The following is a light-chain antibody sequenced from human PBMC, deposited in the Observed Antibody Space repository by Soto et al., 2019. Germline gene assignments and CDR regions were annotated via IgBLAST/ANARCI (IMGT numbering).Light chain of an antibody. Sequence: DIVMTQSPLSLPFTPGEPASISCRSSQSLLQSTGHNYLDWYMQKPGQSPQLLIYLASNPAPGVPDRFSGSGSGTDFTLKISRVEAEDVVVYYCMQALQTPFTFGGGTKVEIK. V-gene: IGKV2-28*01. CDR1: QSLLQSTGHNY. CDR3: MQALQTPFT. CDR2: LAS. J-gene: IGKJ4*01.